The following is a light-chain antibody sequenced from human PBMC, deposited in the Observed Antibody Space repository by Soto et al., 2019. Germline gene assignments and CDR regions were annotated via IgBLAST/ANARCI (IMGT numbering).Light chain of an antibody. CDR3: QQYDSSPVT. V-gene: IGKV3-20*01. Sequence: EIVLTQSPGTLSLSPGERATLSCRASQSVSSSYLAWYQQKPGQAPRLLIYGASSRATGIPDRFSGSGSGTDVTLTISRLEPEEFAVYYCQQYDSSPVTFGQGTKVEIK. CDR2: GAS. CDR1: QSVSSSY. J-gene: IGKJ1*01.